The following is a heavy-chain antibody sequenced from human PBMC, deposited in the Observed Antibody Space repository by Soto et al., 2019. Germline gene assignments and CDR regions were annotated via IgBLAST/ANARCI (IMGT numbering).Heavy chain of an antibody. Sequence: ASVKVSCKASGYIFTSYGISWVRQAPGQGLEWMGWISAYNGNTNYAQKLQGRVTMTTDTSTSTAYMELRSLRSDDTAVYYCARDHGTYYDILTGPTKDYYGMDVWGQGTTVTVSS. CDR3: ARDHGTYYDILTGPTKDYYGMDV. J-gene: IGHJ6*02. CDR2: ISAYNGNT. V-gene: IGHV1-18*01. D-gene: IGHD3-9*01. CDR1: GYIFTSYG.